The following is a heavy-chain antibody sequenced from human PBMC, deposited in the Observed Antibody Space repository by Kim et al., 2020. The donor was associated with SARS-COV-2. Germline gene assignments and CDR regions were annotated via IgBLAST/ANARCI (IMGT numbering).Heavy chain of an antibody. CDR2: PRGGST. CDR3: ARSGMDV. J-gene: IGHJ6*02. Sequence: PRGGSTSYEQKFQGRVAMTTDTSTSTVYLELSSQRSEDTAVYYCARSGMDVWGQGTTVTVSS. V-gene: IGHV1-46*01.